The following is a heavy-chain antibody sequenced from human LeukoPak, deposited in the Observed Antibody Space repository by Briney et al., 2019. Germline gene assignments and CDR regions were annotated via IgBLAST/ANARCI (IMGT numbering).Heavy chain of an antibody. D-gene: IGHD1-1*01. CDR1: GFTFSSYW. CDR3: VGVLATGY. V-gene: IGHV3-74*01. CDR2: INSDGSTI. Sequence: GGSLRLSCAASGFTFSSYWMHWIRQAPGKGLVWVSRINSDGSTITYADSVKGRFTISRDNAKNTLYLQMNSLRAEDTAVYYCVGVLATGYWGQGTLVIVSS. J-gene: IGHJ4*02.